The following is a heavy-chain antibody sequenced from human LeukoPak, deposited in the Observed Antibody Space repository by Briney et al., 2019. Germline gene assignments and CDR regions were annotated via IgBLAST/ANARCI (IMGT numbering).Heavy chain of an antibody. J-gene: IGHJ4*02. D-gene: IGHD3-3*01. CDR1: GFTFSSYA. CDR2: IGGSGRRT. Sequence: GGSMRLSCAASGFTFSSYAMSWVRQAPGKGLEWDSSIGGSGRRTYYADSVTGPFTTSRDNSTNMLYLQMNGLGAEDTAVYYCAKDLDRITIFGVVIGEAFDFGGQGTLVTVSS. CDR3: AKDLDRITIFGVVIGEAFDF. V-gene: IGHV3-23*01.